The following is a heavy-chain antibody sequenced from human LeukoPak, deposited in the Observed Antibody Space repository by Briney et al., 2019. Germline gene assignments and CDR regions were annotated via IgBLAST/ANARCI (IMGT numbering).Heavy chain of an antibody. CDR3: ASDAFDI. CDR2: ISSNGGST. J-gene: IGHJ3*02. CDR1: GFTFSSYW. Sequence: GGSLRLSCVASGFTFSSYWLSWVRQAPGKGLEYVSAISSNGGSTYYANSVKGRFTISRDNSKNTLYLQMGSLRAEDMAVYYCASDAFDIWGQGTMVTVSS. V-gene: IGHV3-64*01.